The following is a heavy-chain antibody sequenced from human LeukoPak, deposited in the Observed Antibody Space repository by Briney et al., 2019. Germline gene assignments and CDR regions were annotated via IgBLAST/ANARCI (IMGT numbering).Heavy chain of an antibody. J-gene: IGHJ4*02. CDR3: ASDWGSINWYYY. Sequence: SETLSLTCAVYGGSFSGYYWSWIRQPPEKGLEWIGEINHSGSTNYNPSLKSRVTMSVDTSKNQFSLKLSSVTAADTAIYYCASDWGSINWYYYWGRGTPVTVSS. CDR2: INHSGST. CDR1: GGSFSGYY. D-gene: IGHD6-13*01. V-gene: IGHV4-34*10.